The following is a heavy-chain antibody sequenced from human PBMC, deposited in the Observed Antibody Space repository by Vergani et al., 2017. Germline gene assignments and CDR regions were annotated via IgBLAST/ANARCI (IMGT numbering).Heavy chain of an antibody. CDR1: GFFFSDYY. CDR2: IASSDTTV. D-gene: IGHD3-9*01. J-gene: IGHJ6*02. V-gene: IGHV3-11*04. Sequence: QVQLVESGGGLVKPGGSLRLSCTASGFFFSDYYMSWLRQAPGKGLELISYIASSDTTVYYADSVKGRFTISRDNAKNSLYLQMNSLRAEDTAVYYCARETDTGSSVSYNYYAMDVWGQGTTVSVSS. CDR3: ARETDTGSSVSYNYYAMDV.